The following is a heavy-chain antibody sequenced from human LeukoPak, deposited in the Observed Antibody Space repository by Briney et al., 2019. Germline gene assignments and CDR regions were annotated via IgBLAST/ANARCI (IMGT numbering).Heavy chain of an antibody. CDR2: IYYSGGT. Sequence: SETLSLTCTVSGDPISSYYWSWIRQPPGKELEWIGYIYYSGGTNYNPSLKSRVTMSVDTSKNQFSLKLSSVTAADTAVYYCARGPYYGSGSLREPFEYWGQGTLVTVSS. V-gene: IGHV4-59*01. D-gene: IGHD3-10*01. CDR3: ARGPYYGSGSLREPFEY. CDR1: GDPISSYY. J-gene: IGHJ4*02.